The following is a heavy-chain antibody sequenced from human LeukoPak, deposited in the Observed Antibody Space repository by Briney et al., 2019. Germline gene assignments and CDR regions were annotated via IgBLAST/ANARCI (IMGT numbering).Heavy chain of an antibody. D-gene: IGHD3-10*01. CDR3: ASLYYYGSGSYYNAFDY. CDR1: GYIFTGYY. J-gene: IGHJ4*02. CDR2: INPNSGDT. V-gene: IGHV1-2*02. Sequence: SVKVSCKASGYIFTGYYMHWVRQAPGQGLEWMGWINPNSGDTNYAQKFQGRVTMTRDTSISTAYMELSRLRSDDTAVYYCASLYYYGSGSYYNAFDYWGQGTLVTVSS.